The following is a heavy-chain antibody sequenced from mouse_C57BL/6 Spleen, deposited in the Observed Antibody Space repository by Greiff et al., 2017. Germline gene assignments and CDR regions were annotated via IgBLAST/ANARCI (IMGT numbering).Heavy chain of an antibody. CDR1: GFTFSNYW. Sequence: EVKVEESGGGLVQPGGSMKLSCVASGFTFSNYWMNWVRQSPEKGLEWVAQIRLKSDNYATHYAESVKGRFTISRDDSKSSVYLQMNNLRAEDTGIYYCTGLPGPYYLDYWGQGTTLTVSS. D-gene: IGHD5-5*01. V-gene: IGHV6-3*01. CDR3: TGLPGPYYLDY. CDR2: IRLKSDNYAT. J-gene: IGHJ2*01.